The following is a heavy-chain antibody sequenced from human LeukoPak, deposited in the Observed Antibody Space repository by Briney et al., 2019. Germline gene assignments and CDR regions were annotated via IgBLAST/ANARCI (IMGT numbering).Heavy chain of an antibody. CDR2: MNPNNGNT. D-gene: IGHD2-15*01. CDR1: GYTFTGYD. J-gene: IGHJ5*02. Sequence: ASVKVSCKASGYTFTGYDINWVRQATGQGLEWMGWMNPNNGNTAYAQNFQGRVTMTRDTSISTAYMELSSLRSDDTAVYYCARGLYCTGGSCYWFDPWGQGTLVTVSS. CDR3: ARGLYCTGGSCYWFDP. V-gene: IGHV1-8*01.